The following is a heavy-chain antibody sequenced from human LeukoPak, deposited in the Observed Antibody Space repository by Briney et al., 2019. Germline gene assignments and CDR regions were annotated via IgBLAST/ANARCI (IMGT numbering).Heavy chain of an antibody. CDR1: GFTFNNYA. CDR2: ISWNSGSI. J-gene: IGHJ4*02. D-gene: IGHD3-22*01. V-gene: IGHV3-9*01. Sequence: PGGSLRLSCAGSGFTFNNYAMHWVRQPPGKGLEWVSGISWNSGSIDYADSVKGRFTISRDNAKNSLYLQMNSLRAEDTAVYYCARDAVVKGCFDYWGQGTLVTVSS. CDR3: ARDAVVKGCFDY.